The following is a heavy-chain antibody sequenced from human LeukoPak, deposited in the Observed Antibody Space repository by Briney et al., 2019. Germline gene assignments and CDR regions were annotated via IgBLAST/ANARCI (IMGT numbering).Heavy chain of an antibody. J-gene: IGHJ3*02. Sequence: GASLRLSCAASAFPSSTPSMHRLPHAPPPPPAWVSHVNSDRRSTNYADSVKGRFTISRDNAKNTLYLQMNSLTAEDTAVYYCARGYDFWRKDIWGQGTMVTVSS. CDR2: VNSDRRST. CDR3: ARGYDFWRKDI. CDR1: AFPSSTPS. V-gene: IGHV3-74*01. D-gene: IGHD3-3*01.